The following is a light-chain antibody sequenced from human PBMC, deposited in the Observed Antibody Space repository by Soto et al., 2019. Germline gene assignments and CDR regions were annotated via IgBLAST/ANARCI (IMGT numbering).Light chain of an antibody. CDR3: QQYSNLIT. Sequence: DIQMTQSPSSLSASVGGRVTITCQASQDVSNYLNWYQQKLGKAPKLLIYDASNLETGVPSRFSGSGSGTYFSFTISSLQPEDFATYYCQQYSNLITFGQGTRLEI. CDR2: DAS. J-gene: IGKJ5*01. CDR1: QDVSNY. V-gene: IGKV1-33*01.